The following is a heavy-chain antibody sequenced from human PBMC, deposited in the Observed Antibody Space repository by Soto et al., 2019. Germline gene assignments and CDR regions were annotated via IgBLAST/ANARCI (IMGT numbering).Heavy chain of an antibody. CDR1: GFTFSSYG. V-gene: IGHV3-33*01. D-gene: IGHD3-22*01. J-gene: IGHJ4*02. Sequence: GSLRLSCAASGFTFSSYGMHWVRQAPGKGLEWVAVIWYDGSNKYYADSVKGRFTISRDNSKNTLYLQMNSLRAEDTAVYYCARDDDSSGSPLGYWGQGTLVTVSS. CDR3: ARDDDSSGSPLGY. CDR2: IWYDGSNK.